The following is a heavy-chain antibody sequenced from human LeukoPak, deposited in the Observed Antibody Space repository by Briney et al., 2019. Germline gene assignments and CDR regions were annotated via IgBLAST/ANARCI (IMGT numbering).Heavy chain of an antibody. Sequence: PGGSLRLSCAASGFTFSDYYMSWIRQAPGKGLEWVSYISSSGSTIYYADSVKGRLTISRDNAKNSLYLQMNSLRAEDTAVYYCTTDPLVVPVDYWGQGTLVTVSS. CDR3: TTDPLVVPVDY. D-gene: IGHD6-6*01. CDR1: GFTFSDYY. J-gene: IGHJ4*02. V-gene: IGHV3-11*04. CDR2: ISSSGSTI.